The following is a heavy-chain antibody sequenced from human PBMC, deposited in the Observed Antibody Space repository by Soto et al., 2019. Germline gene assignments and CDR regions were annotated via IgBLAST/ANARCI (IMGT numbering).Heavy chain of an antibody. V-gene: IGHV3-23*01. D-gene: IGHD1-26*01. CDR3: AKPFLSMGATPTFDY. CDR2: ISGSGAYT. J-gene: IGHJ4*02. CDR1: GFTFSSYA. Sequence: EVQLLESGGGLVQPGGSLRLSCAASGFTFSSYAMSWVRQAPGKGLEWVSTISGSGAYTYYADSAKGRFTVSRDNSKNTLYLQMNSLRAEDTAIYYCAKPFLSMGATPTFDYWGQGTLVTVSS.